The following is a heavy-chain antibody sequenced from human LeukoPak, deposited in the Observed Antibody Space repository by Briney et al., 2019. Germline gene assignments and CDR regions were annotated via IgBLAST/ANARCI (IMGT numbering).Heavy chain of an antibody. Sequence: SETLSLTRTVSGGSISSSSYYWGWIRQPPGKGLEWIGSIYYSGSTYYNPSLKSRVTISVDTSKNQFSLKLSSVTAADTAVYYCARRDYDYVWGSYPPFDYWGQGTLVTVSS. CDR1: GGSISSSSYY. D-gene: IGHD3-16*02. CDR2: IYYSGST. CDR3: ARRDYDYVWGSYPPFDY. V-gene: IGHV4-39*01. J-gene: IGHJ4*02.